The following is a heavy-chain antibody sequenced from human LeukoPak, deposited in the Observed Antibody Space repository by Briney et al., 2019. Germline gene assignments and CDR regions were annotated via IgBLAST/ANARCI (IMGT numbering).Heavy chain of an antibody. J-gene: IGHJ4*02. D-gene: IGHD3-16*01. CDR1: GFTFSNYS. CDR3: AVWGEGGLDY. CDR2: SSSDSSTL. V-gene: IGHV3-48*01. Sequence: PGGSLRLSCAASGFTFSNYSMDWVRQAPGKGLEWISYSSSDSSTLYYADSVKGRFTISRDNDKNSLSLQMSSLRAEDTAVYYCAVWGEGGLDYWGQGALVTVSS.